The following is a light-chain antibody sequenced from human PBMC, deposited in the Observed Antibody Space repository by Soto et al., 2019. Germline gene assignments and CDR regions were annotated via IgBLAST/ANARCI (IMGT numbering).Light chain of an antibody. V-gene: IGKV3-15*01. J-gene: IGKJ5*01. CDR1: QSVSDN. CDR3: QQYNSWPIT. Sequence: EVLMTQSPDTLYVSPGERVTLSCRASQSVSDNLAWYQQKPGQGPRLLVYRASTRTLGISARFSGSESGTEFTLTISSLQSEDFAVYYCQQYNSWPITFGQGTRLEMK. CDR2: RAS.